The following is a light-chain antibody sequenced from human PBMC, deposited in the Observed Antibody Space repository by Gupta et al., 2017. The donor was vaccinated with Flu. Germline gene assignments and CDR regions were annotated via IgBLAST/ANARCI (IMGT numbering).Light chain of an antibody. CDR2: LGF. CDR3: MQALQTPYT. J-gene: IGKJ2*01. CDR1: QSLLYRSGYNH. Sequence: VTPGEPASISCRSSQSLLYRSGYNHLDWYLQKPGQSPQLLIYLGFNRASGVPDRFSGSGSGTDFTLHISRVEAEDVGVYFCMQALQTPYTFGQGTKLDIK. V-gene: IGKV2-28*01.